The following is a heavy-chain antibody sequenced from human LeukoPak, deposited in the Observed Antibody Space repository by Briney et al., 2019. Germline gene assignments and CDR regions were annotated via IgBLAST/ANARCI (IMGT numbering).Heavy chain of an antibody. CDR2: INPSGGST. CDR1: GYTFTSYY. Sequence: ASVKVSCKASGYTFTSYYMHWVRQAPGQGLEWMGIINPSGGSTSYAQKFQGRVTMTRDMSTSTVYMELRSLRSDGTAVYYCARDSSGWSPPYYFDYWGQGTLVTVSS. D-gene: IGHD6-19*01. V-gene: IGHV1-46*01. J-gene: IGHJ4*02. CDR3: ARDSSGWSPPYYFDY.